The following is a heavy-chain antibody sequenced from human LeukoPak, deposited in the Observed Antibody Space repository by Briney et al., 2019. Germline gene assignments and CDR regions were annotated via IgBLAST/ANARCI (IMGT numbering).Heavy chain of an antibody. CDR3: ARLVRTTLCFDY. V-gene: IGHV4-61*02. CDR2: IYTSGST. CDR1: GGSISSGSYY. D-gene: IGHD3-10*01. Sequence: SETLSLTCTVSGGSISSGSYYWSWIRQPAGKGLEWIGRIYTSGSTNYNPSLKSRVTISVDTSKNQFSLKLSSVTAADTAVYYCARLVRTTLCFDYWGQGTLVTVSS. J-gene: IGHJ4*02.